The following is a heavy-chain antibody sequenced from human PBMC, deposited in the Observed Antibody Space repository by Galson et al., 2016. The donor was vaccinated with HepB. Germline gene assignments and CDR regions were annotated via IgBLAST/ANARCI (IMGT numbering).Heavy chain of an antibody. CDR3: ARQYWGGPRDY. V-gene: IGHV4-38-2*01. Sequence: SETLSLTCAVSGYSIRDAYYWGWIRQPPGKGLEWIASIYHRGTTYYKASLKSRLSISIDTSKNQFSLKLTSVTAADTALYYCARQYWGGPRDYWGQGTLVTVSS. D-gene: IGHD2/OR15-2a*01. J-gene: IGHJ4*02. CDR1: GYSIRDAYY. CDR2: IYHRGTT.